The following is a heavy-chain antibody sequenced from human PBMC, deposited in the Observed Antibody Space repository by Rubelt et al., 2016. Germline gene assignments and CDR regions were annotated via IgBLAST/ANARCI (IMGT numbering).Heavy chain of an antibody. Sequence: QVQLVQSGAEVKKPGASVKVSCKASGYTFTGYYMHWVRQAPGQGLEWMGRINPNSGGTNYAQKFKVRVTITRDTSISTAYMELSRLRSDDTAVYYCAREGDYYYGMDVWGQGTTVTVSS. J-gene: IGHJ6*02. CDR3: AREGDYYYGMDV. V-gene: IGHV1-2*06. CDR2: INPNSGGT. CDR1: GYTFTGYY. D-gene: IGHD3-16*01.